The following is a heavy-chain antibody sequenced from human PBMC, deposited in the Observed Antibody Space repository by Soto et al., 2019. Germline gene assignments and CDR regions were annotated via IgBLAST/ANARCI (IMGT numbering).Heavy chain of an antibody. Sequence: QVQLVQSGAEVKKPGSSVKVSCKASGGTFSSYTISWVRQAPGQGLEWMGRIIPILGIANYAQKFQGRITITADKSTSTAYVELSSLRSEDTAVYYCARDSYGSGSYWFDPWGQGTLVTVSS. J-gene: IGHJ5*02. V-gene: IGHV1-69*08. D-gene: IGHD3-10*01. CDR2: IIPILGIA. CDR3: ARDSYGSGSYWFDP. CDR1: GGTFSSYT.